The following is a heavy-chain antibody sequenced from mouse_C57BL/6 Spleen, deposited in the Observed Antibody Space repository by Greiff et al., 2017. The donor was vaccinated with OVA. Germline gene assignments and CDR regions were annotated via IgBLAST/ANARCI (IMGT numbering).Heavy chain of an antibody. CDR3: ARAVITTVVALYAMDY. CDR1: GYTFTSYW. J-gene: IGHJ4*01. V-gene: IGHV1-72*01. D-gene: IGHD1-1*01. Sequence: QVHVKQPGAELVKPGASVKLSCKASGYTFTSYWMHWVKQRPGRGLEWIGRIDPNSGGTKYNEKFKSKATLTVDKHSSTAYMQLSSLTSEYSAVYYCARAVITTVVALYAMDYWGQGTSVTVSS. CDR2: IDPNSGGT.